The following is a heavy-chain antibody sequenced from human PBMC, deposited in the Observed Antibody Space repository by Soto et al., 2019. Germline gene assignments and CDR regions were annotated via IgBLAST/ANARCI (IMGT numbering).Heavy chain of an antibody. D-gene: IGHD3-10*01. J-gene: IGHJ6*02. CDR2: IDPSDSYT. CDR3: ARRHGSGKYYSYGMDV. Sequence: GESLKSSWSGSGYRFTSYWISWGRQMPGKGLEWMGRIDPSDSYTNYSPSFQGHVTISADKSISTAYLQWSSLKASDTAMYYCARRHGSGKYYSYGMDVWGHGTMVTVSS. V-gene: IGHV5-10-1*01. CDR1: GYRFTSYW.